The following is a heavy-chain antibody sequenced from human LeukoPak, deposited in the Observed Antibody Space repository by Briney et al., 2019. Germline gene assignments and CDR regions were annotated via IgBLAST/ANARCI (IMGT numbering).Heavy chain of an antibody. CDR2: ISSSGNTI. D-gene: IGHD2-2*03. V-gene: IGHV3-48*03. J-gene: IGHJ5*02. Sequence: QPGGSLRLSCAASGFTFSSYEMNWVRQAPGKGLEWVSYISSSGNTIYYADSVKGRFTISRDNAKNSLYLQMNSLRAEDTAVYYCARTSGYCISTSCYNWFDPWGRGTLVTVSS. CDR3: ARTSGYCISTSCYNWFDP. CDR1: GFTFSSYE.